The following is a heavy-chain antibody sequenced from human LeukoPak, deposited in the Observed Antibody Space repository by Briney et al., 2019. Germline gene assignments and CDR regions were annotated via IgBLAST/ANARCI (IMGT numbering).Heavy chain of an antibody. CDR3: ARELGYCSSTSCYCWFDP. J-gene: IGHJ5*02. D-gene: IGHD2-2*01. Sequence: SETLSLTCAVYGGSFSGYYWSWIRQPPGKGLEWIGYIDHSGSTYYNPSLKSRVTISVDRSKNQFSLKLSSVTAADTAVYYCARELGYCSSTSCYCWFDPWGQGTLVTVSS. V-gene: IGHV4-34*01. CDR2: IDHSGST. CDR1: GGSFSGYY.